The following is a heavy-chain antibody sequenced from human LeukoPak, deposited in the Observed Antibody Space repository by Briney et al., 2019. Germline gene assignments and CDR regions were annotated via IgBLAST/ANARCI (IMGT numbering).Heavy chain of an antibody. J-gene: IGHJ6*03. CDR2: VDPEDGET. Sequence: HRASVKVSCKASGYTFTDYYMHWVQQAPGKGLEWMGRVDPEDGETIYAEKFQGRVTITADTSTDTAYMELSSLRSEDTAVYYCVAGIAARPVYYYYYMDVWGKGTTVTVSS. CDR3: VAGIAARPVYYYYYMDV. CDR1: GYTFTDYY. V-gene: IGHV1-69-2*01. D-gene: IGHD6-6*01.